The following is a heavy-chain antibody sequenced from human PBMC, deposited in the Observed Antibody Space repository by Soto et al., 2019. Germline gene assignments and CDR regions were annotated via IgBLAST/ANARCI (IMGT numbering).Heavy chain of an antibody. Sequence: GGSLRLSCVASGFSFSSSGMHWVRQAPGKGLQWVAVIWHDGGNKYNADSVKGRFSIYRDNSKNTIYLQMNSLRDEDTAVYYCARGNWKYGYFDYWGQGTLVTVSS. V-gene: IGHV3-33*01. CDR2: IWHDGGNK. J-gene: IGHJ4*03. D-gene: IGHD1-7*01. CDR3: ARGNWKYGYFDY. CDR1: GFSFSSSG.